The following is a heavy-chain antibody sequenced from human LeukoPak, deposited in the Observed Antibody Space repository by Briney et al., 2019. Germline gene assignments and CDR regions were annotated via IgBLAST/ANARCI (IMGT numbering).Heavy chain of an antibody. CDR3: ARGMVPYYYYGLDV. J-gene: IGHJ6*02. CDR2: IHYSGST. Sequence: SETLSLTCTVSGGSISSYHWIWIRQPPGKGLEWIGYIHYSGSTNYNPSLKSRVTTSVDTSKKQFSLKLRSVTAADTAVYYCARGMVPYYYYGLDVWGQGTTVTVSS. D-gene: IGHD3-10*01. V-gene: IGHV4-59*08. CDR1: GGSISSYH.